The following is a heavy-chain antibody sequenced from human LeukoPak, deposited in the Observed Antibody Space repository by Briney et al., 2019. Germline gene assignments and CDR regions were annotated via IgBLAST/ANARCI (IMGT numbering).Heavy chain of an antibody. V-gene: IGHV3-53*01. Sequence: GGSLRLSCAASDFIVRSNYMTWVRQAPGKGLEWVSVIYNDGSAYYADSVRGRFTTSRDTSKNTVYLQMNSLRAEDTAVYYCAIRGGPGSLDAFDIWGQGTMVTVSS. J-gene: IGHJ3*02. CDR1: DFIVRSNY. D-gene: IGHD1-14*01. CDR2: IYNDGSA. CDR3: AIRGGPGSLDAFDI.